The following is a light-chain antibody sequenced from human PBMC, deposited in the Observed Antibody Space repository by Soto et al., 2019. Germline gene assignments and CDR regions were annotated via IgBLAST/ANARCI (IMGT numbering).Light chain of an antibody. CDR2: SAS. J-gene: IGKJ1*01. Sequence: EDVLTQYPGKLSLSPGERVTLSCRASQSVASSYLAWYQQKPGRPPRLLFYSASSRATGIPDRVSGSGAGTDFTLTISRLEPEEYGVYYCHHFCCLPETFGQGTNVE. CDR3: HHFCCLPET. V-gene: IGKV3-20*01. CDR1: QSVASSY.